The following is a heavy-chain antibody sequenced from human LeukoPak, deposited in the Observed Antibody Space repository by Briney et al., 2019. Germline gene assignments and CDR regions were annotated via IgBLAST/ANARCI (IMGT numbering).Heavy chain of an antibody. J-gene: IGHJ4*02. V-gene: IGHV3-23*01. D-gene: IGHD6-13*01. CDR3: ATLYSSSWSTFDY. CDR1: GFTFSNYG. CDR2: ISGSGGRS. Sequence: GGSLRLSCAASGFTFSNYGMSWVRQAPGKGLEWVSGISGSGGRSYSADSVKGRFTISRDNSKNTLYLQMNSLRAEDTAVYYCATLYSSSWSTFDYWGQGTLVTVSS.